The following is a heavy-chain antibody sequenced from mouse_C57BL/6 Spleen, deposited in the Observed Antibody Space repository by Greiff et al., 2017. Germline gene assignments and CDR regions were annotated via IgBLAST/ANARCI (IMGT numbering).Heavy chain of an antibody. D-gene: IGHD1-1*01. Sequence: VKLQQPGAELVKPGASVKLSCKASGYTFTSYWMHWVKQRPGQGLEWIGMIHPNSGSTNYNEKFKSKATLTVDKSSSTAYMQISSLTSEDSAVYYWATPTVVGFDYWGQGTTLTVSA. CDR1: GYTFTSYW. V-gene: IGHV1-64*01. J-gene: IGHJ2*01. CDR3: ATPTVVGFDY. CDR2: IHPNSGST.